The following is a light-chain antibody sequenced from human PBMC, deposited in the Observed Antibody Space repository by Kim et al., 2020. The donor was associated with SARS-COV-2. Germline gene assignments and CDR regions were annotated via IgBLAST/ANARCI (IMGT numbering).Light chain of an antibody. V-gene: IGKV1-33*01. CDR2: DES. CDR1: QGISKY. CDR3: QHYDNIPYT. Sequence: SASVGDRVTITCQAGQGISKYLSWYQQKPGKAPNLLTYDESKWETGVPSRFSGSGSGTDFTFTISSLQPEDIATYYCQHYDNIPYTFGQGTKLEI. J-gene: IGKJ2*01.